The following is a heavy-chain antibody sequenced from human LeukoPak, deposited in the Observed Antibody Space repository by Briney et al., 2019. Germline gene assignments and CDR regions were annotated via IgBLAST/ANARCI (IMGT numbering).Heavy chain of an antibody. Sequence: GGSLRLSCAASGFIFSSHAMNWVRQAPGKGLEWVSVISGSGGMTYYADSVKGRFTVSRDNSKNTLYLQMNSLSAEDTAVYYCAKNGDRGAYCSGGSCYPYYYYYMDVWGKGTTVTISS. D-gene: IGHD2-15*01. J-gene: IGHJ6*03. CDR2: ISGSGGMT. V-gene: IGHV3-23*01. CDR1: GFIFSSHA. CDR3: AKNGDRGAYCSGGSCYPYYYYYMDV.